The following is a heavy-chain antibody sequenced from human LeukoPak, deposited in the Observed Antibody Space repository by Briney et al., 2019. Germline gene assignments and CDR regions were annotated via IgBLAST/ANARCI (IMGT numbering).Heavy chain of an antibody. Sequence: GASVKVSCKVSGYTLTELSMHWVRQAPGKGLEWMGGFDPEDGETIYAQKFQGRVTMTEDTSTDTAYTELSSLRSEDTAVYYCAAYSVDIVVVNNWFDPWGQGTLVTVSS. CDR2: FDPEDGET. CDR3: AAYSVDIVVVNNWFDP. J-gene: IGHJ5*02. CDR1: GYTLTELS. V-gene: IGHV1-24*01. D-gene: IGHD2-15*01.